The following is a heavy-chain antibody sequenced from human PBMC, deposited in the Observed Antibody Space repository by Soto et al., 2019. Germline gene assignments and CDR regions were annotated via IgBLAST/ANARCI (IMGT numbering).Heavy chain of an antibody. J-gene: IGHJ4*02. CDR2: LSGSGTST. CDR3: AKATTNGGWFNPFDS. Sequence: GGSLRLSCEASGFTLRNYAMNWVRQAPGKGLEWVSGLSGSGTSTYYADSVKGRFTISRDNSRDTLFLQMNSLTADDTAVYYCAKATTNGGWFNPFDSWGQGALVTVSS. V-gene: IGHV3-23*01. D-gene: IGHD6-19*01. CDR1: GFTLRNYA.